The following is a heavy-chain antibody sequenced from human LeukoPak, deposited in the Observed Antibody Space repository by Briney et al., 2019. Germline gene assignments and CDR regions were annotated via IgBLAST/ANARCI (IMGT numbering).Heavy chain of an antibody. Sequence: GGSLRLSCAASGVTFSSYGMNWVRQAPGKGLEWVSYISSSSSTIYYADSVKGRFTISRDNAKKSLDLQMNSLRAEDTAVYYCARGLIAAATVDDYWGQGALVTVSS. CDR3: ARGLIAAATVDDY. V-gene: IGHV3-48*01. D-gene: IGHD6-13*01. CDR2: ISSSSSTI. J-gene: IGHJ4*02. CDR1: GVTFSSYG.